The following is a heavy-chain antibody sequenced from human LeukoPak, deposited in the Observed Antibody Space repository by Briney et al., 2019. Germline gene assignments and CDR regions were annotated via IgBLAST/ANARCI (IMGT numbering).Heavy chain of an antibody. CDR2: ISGSGGST. CDR3: AKDRDSSSWLAFDI. D-gene: IGHD6-13*01. J-gene: IGHJ3*02. V-gene: IGHV3-23*01. CDR1: GFTFSSYA. Sequence: GGALRLSRAASGFTFSSYAMSWVRQAPGKGLEWVSAISGSGGSTYYADSVKGRFTISRDNSKNTLYLQMNSLRAEDTAVYYCAKDRDSSSWLAFDIWGQGTMVTVSS.